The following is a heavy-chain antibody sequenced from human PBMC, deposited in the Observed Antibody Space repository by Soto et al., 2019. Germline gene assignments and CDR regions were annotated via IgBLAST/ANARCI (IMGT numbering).Heavy chain of an antibody. CDR3: ARCREYSSSWYSPLGYYYYGMDV. CDR1: GYSFNSYW. V-gene: IGHV5-51*01. Sequence: VESLKISCRGSGYSFNSYWVGWGRQMPWKGLEWMGIIYPGDSDTRYSPSFQGQVTISADKSISTAYLQWSSLKASDTAMYYCARCREYSSSWYSPLGYYYYGMDVWGQGTTVTVSS. CDR2: IYPGDSDT. J-gene: IGHJ6*02. D-gene: IGHD6-13*01.